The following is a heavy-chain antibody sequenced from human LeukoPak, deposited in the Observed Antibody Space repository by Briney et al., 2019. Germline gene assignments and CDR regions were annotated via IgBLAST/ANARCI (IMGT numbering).Heavy chain of an antibody. D-gene: IGHD5-12*01. CDR2: INHSGST. CDR1: GGSFSGYY. CDR3: ARDLVTTPLDY. Sequence: SETLSLTCAVYGGSFSGYYWSWIRQPPGKGLEWIGEINHSGSTNYNPSLKSRVTISVDTSKNQFSLKLSSVTAADTAVYYCARDLVTTPLDYWGQGTLVTVSS. J-gene: IGHJ4*02. V-gene: IGHV4-34*01.